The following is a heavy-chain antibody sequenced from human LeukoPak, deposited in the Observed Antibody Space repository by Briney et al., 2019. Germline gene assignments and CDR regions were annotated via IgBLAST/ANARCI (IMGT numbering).Heavy chain of an antibody. Sequence: SETLSLTCAVYGGSFSVYYWSWIRQPPGKGLEWIGEINHSGSTNYNPSLKSRVTISVDTSKNQFSLKLSSVTAADTAVYYCAREGYCSGGSCDNWFDPWGQGTLVTVSS. CDR3: AREGYCSGGSCDNWFDP. D-gene: IGHD2-15*01. CDR1: GGSFSVYY. CDR2: INHSGST. V-gene: IGHV4-34*01. J-gene: IGHJ5*02.